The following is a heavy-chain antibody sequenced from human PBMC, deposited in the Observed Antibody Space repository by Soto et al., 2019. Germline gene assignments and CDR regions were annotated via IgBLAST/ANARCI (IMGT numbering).Heavy chain of an antibody. J-gene: IGHJ6*02. CDR2: IIPIFGTA. Sequence: GASVKVSCKASGGTFSSYAISWVRQAPGQGLEWMGGIIPIFGTANYAQKFQGRVTITADESTSTAYMELSSLRSEDTAVYYCARVLGVFGVVPPYYYYGMDVWGQGTTVTVS. CDR1: GGTFSSYA. D-gene: IGHD3-3*01. V-gene: IGHV1-69*13. CDR3: ARVLGVFGVVPPYYYYGMDV.